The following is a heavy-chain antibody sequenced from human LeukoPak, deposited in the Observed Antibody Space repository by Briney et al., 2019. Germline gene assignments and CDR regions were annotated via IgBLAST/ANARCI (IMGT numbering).Heavy chain of an antibody. Sequence: RPSETLSLTCAVYGGSFSDYYWSWIRQPPGKGLEWIGEINHNGSTNYNPSLKSRVTISVDTSKNQFSLKLSSVTAADTAVYYCARVRRCSGGSCSRQGAYFDYWGQGTLATVSS. J-gene: IGHJ4*02. CDR2: INHNGST. D-gene: IGHD2-15*01. CDR3: ARVRRCSGGSCSRQGAYFDY. V-gene: IGHV4-34*01. CDR1: GGSFSDYY.